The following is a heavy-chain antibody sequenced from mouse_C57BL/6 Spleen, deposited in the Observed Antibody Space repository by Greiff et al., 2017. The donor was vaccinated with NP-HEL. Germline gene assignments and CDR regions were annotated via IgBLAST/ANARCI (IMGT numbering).Heavy chain of an antibody. Sequence: QVQLQQPGAELEKPGASVKLSCKASGYTFTSYWMHWVKQRPGQGLEWIGMIHPNSGSTNYNEKFKSKATLTVDKSSSTAYMQLSSLTSEDSAVYYCAREGVGTPPFAYWGQGTLVTVSA. V-gene: IGHV1-64*01. CDR3: AREGVGTPPFAY. CDR1: GYTFTSYW. D-gene: IGHD1-1*01. CDR2: IHPNSGST. J-gene: IGHJ3*01.